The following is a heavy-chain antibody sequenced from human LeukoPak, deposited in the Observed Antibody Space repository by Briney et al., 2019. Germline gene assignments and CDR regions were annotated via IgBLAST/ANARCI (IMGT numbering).Heavy chain of an antibody. CDR1: GFTFSNYG. D-gene: IGHD3-3*01. J-gene: IGHJ3*01. CDR2: ISYDGRNK. V-gene: IGHV3-30*18. CDR3: AKSHYDFWSTYSLSAFDV. Sequence: PGGSLRLSCAASGFTFSNYGMHWVRQAPGEGLEWVALISYDGRNKYYADSVKGRFTISRDNSKNTLYLQMNSLRAEDTAVYYCAKSHYDFWSTYSLSAFDVWGQGTMVTVSS.